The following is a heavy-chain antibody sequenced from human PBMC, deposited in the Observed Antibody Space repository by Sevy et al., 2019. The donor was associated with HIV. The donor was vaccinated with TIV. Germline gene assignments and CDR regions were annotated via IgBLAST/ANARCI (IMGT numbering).Heavy chain of an antibody. D-gene: IGHD2-21*01. V-gene: IGHV3-30-3*01. CDR1: GFTFNTYP. CDR2: ISYDGSSK. J-gene: IGHJ4*02. CDR3: ARDSGVSHYFVVGAY. Sequence: GGSLRLSCAASGFTFNTYPMHWVRQAPGKGLEWVAVISYDGSSKHYAESVRGRFTISREDAENTLYLQMNSMRPDDTAIYYCARDSGVSHYFVVGAYWGQGTLVTVSS.